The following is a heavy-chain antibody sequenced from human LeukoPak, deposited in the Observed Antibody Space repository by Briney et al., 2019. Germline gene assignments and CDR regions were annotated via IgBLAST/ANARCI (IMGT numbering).Heavy chain of an antibody. Sequence: GASVKVSCKASGGTFSSYAISWVRQAPGQGLEWMGWINPNSGGTNYAQKFQGRVTMTRDTSISTAYMELSRLRSDDTAVYYCARGYGPNDAFDIWGQGTMVTVSS. J-gene: IGHJ3*02. V-gene: IGHV1-2*02. CDR3: ARGYGPNDAFDI. D-gene: IGHD4-17*01. CDR1: GGTFSSYA. CDR2: INPNSGGT.